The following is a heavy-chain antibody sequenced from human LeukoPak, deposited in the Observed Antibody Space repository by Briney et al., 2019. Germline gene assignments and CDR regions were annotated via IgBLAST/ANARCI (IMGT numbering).Heavy chain of an antibody. Sequence: GGSLRLSGAASGFTVTSNHMNWVRQAPGKGLEWVSIIYTGGTTHYADSLKDRFTISRDDSINTLYLQMNSLRAEDTAVYYCARDSSSYYFDYWGQGTLVTVSS. D-gene: IGHD6-6*01. CDR2: IYTGGTT. CDR3: ARDSSSYYFDY. V-gene: IGHV3-66*01. CDR1: GFTVTSNH. J-gene: IGHJ4*02.